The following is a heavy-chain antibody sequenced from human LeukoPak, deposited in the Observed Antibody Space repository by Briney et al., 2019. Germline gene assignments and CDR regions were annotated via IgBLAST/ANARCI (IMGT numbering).Heavy chain of an antibody. CDR3: ARSGYSYEYFGY. D-gene: IGHD5-18*01. CDR1: GGSISSYY. J-gene: IGHJ4*02. CDR2: IYYSGST. V-gene: IGHV4-59*08. Sequence: PSETLSLTCTVSGGSISSYYWSWIRRPPGKGLEWIGYIYYSGSTNYNPSLKSRVTISVDTSKNQFSLKLSSVTAADTAVYYCARSGYSYEYFGYWGQGTLVTVSS.